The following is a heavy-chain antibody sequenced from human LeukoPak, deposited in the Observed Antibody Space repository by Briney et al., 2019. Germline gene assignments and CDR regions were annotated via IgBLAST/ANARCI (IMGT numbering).Heavy chain of an antibody. D-gene: IGHD2-2*01. Sequence: PSETLSLTCIVSGGSMTNYYWHWIRQSAGEGLEWLGHISGTGNTDFNPSLNSRLTISIDKSQNQFSLKLKSVTAADTAVYYCARGGSSSWYPIVKWGQGILVGVSS. CDR1: GGSMTNYY. CDR2: ISGTGNT. J-gene: IGHJ4*02. V-gene: IGHV4-4*07. CDR3: ARGGSSSWYPIVK.